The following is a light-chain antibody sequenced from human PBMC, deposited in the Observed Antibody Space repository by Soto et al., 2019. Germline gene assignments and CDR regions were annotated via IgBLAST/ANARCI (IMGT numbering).Light chain of an antibody. CDR3: QEYSSTPQT. J-gene: IGKJ1*01. Sequence: DTVRTHTPVAPPASTNERPTINCKPSQSVLYSSNNKNYLAWYQQKPGQAPKLLIYWASTRESGVPDRFSGSGSGTDFTLTISSLQAEDVAVYYCQEYSSTPQTFAHGTKVDIK. CDR1: QSVLYSSNNKNY. V-gene: IGKV4-1*01. CDR2: WAS.